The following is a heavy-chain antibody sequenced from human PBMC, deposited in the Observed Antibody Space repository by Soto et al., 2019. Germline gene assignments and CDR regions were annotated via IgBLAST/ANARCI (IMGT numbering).Heavy chain of an antibody. J-gene: IGHJ4*02. D-gene: IGHD3-22*01. V-gene: IGHV1-69*01. CDR1: GGTFSRNT. Sequence: QVQLVQSGAEVKKPGSSVKVSCKASGGTFSRNTISWVRQAPGQGLEWMGGITPIFGTANYAQNCQGRVASTADEATNQVYMEMSRLSSEDTAIYYWTRQFDHDISGYYYAYWGQGTLVTVST. CDR2: ITPIFGTA. CDR3: TRQFDHDISGYYYAY.